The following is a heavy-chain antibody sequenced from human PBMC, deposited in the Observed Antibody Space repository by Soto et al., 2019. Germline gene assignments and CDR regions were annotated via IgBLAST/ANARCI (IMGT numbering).Heavy chain of an antibody. V-gene: IGHV4-59*01. CDR3: ARGRTGYSGYEDYYYYYYYMDV. CDR2: IYYSGST. CDR1: GGSISSYY. D-gene: IGHD5-12*01. J-gene: IGHJ6*03. Sequence: PSETLSLTCTVSGGSISSYYWSWIRXXXGXXXXXXGYIYYSGSTNYNPSLKSRVTISVDTSKNQFSLKLSSVTAADTAVYYCARGRTGYSGYEDYYYYYYYMDVWGKGTTVTVSS.